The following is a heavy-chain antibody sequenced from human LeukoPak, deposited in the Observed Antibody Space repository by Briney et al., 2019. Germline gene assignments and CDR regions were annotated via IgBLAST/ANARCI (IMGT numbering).Heavy chain of an antibody. V-gene: IGHV1-69*04. D-gene: IGHD3-10*01. CDR3: ARSPRYYYGSGSYQREDY. J-gene: IGHJ4*02. CDR2: IIPILGIA. CDR1: GYTFTSYA. Sequence: SVKVSCKASGYTFTSYAISWVRQAPGQGLEWMGRIIPILGIANYAQKFQGRVTITADKSTSTAYMELSSLRSEDTAVYYCARSPRYYYGSGSYQREDYWGQGTLVTVSS.